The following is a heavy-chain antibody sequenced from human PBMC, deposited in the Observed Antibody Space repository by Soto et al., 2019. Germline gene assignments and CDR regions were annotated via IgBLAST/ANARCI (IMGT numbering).Heavy chain of an antibody. Sequence: QITLKGSGPTLVKHTQALTLTCTFSGFSVSTSGVGVGWFRQPPGKALDWFALIYWDDDKRYSPSLKSRLTITKDTSKNQVVVTMPNMDPVDTAAYFCAYGDYVGNWFDPWGQGTLVTVSS. CDR3: AYGDYVGNWFDP. J-gene: IGHJ5*02. CDR1: GFSVSTSGVG. CDR2: IYWDDDK. D-gene: IGHD4-17*01. V-gene: IGHV2-5*02.